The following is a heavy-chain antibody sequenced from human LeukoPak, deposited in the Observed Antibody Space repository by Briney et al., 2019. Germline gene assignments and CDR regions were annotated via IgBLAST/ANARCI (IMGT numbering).Heavy chain of an antibody. J-gene: IGHJ4*02. D-gene: IGHD3/OR15-3a*01. CDR2: IYYSGST. CDR3: AREGGTGPSFDY. Sequence: SETLSLTCTVSGGSISSYYWNWIRQPPGKGLEWIGYIYYSGSTNYNPSLKSRVTISVDTSKNQFSLKLSSVTAADTAVYYCAREGGTGPSFDYWGQGTLVTVSS. V-gene: IGHV4-59*12. CDR1: GGSISSYY.